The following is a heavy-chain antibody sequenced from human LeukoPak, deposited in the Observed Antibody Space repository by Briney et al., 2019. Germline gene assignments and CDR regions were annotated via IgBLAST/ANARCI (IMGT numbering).Heavy chain of an antibody. CDR2: IYYSGST. CDR1: GGSISSSSYY. J-gene: IGHJ4*02. D-gene: IGHD2-15*01. Sequence: PSETLSLTCTVSGGSISSSSYYWGWIRQPPGKGLEWIGSIYYSGSTYYNPSLKSRVTISADTSKSQFSVNLSSVTAADTAVYYCARQSRVGGTCFDYWGQGALVTVSS. V-gene: IGHV4-39*07. CDR3: ARQSRVGGTCFDY.